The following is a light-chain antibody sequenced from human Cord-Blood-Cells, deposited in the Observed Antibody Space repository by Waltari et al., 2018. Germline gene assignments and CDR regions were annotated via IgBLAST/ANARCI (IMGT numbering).Light chain of an antibody. CDR3: SSYTSSSTLV. J-gene: IGLJ2*01. CDR1: SSDVGGSNS. V-gene: IGLV2-14*01. CDR2: DVS. Sequence: QSALTQPASVSGSPGQSITTSCTGTSSDVGGSNSVSWYQQHPGKAPKLMIYDVSNRPSGVSNRFSGAKSGNTASLTISGLQAEDEADYYCSSYTSSSTLVFGGGTKLTVL.